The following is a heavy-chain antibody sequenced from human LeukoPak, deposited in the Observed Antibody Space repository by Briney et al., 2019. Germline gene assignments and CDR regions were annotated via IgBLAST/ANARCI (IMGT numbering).Heavy chain of an antibody. V-gene: IGHV5-51*01. CDR2: IYPGDSDT. Sequence: GESLKISCKGSGYSFTSYWIGWVRQMPGQGLEWMGIIYPGDSDTKYSPSFQGQVTISADKSINTAYLQWSSLKASDTAMYYCARRTYSSSWEVYFDYWGQGTLVTVSS. D-gene: IGHD6-13*01. CDR1: GYSFTSYW. CDR3: ARRTYSSSWEVYFDY. J-gene: IGHJ4*02.